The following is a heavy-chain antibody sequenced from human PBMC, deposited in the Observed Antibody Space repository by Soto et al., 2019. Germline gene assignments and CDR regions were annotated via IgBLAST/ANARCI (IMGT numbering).Heavy chain of an antibody. Sequence: EVQLIESGGGWVQPGTSLRVSCAASGFTFHEYAMHWVRQAPGKGLEWVSGISSDGDTIAYADSVQGRFTVFRDNAKNSLYLRMNSLIAEDTALYYCTKGGYDLIYYFGMDVWGQGTTVTVSS. D-gene: IGHD5-12*01. CDR2: ISSDGDTI. V-gene: IGHV3-9*01. J-gene: IGHJ6*02. CDR3: TKGGYDLIYYFGMDV. CDR1: GFTFHEYA.